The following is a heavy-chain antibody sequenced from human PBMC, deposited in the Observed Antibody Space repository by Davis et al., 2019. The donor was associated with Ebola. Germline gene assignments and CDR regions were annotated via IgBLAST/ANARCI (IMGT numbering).Heavy chain of an antibody. CDR1: GFTFSDYY. V-gene: IGHV3-11*04. D-gene: IGHD3-16*01. J-gene: IGHJ1*01. Sequence: GGSLRLSCAASGFTFSDYYMSWIRQAPGKGLEWVSYISSSGSTIYYADSVKGRFTISRDNSKNTLYLQMNSLRAEDTAVYYCAKTYYDYVWGSYAEYFQHWGQGTLVTVSS. CDR3: AKTYYDYVWGSYAEYFQH. CDR2: ISSSGSTI.